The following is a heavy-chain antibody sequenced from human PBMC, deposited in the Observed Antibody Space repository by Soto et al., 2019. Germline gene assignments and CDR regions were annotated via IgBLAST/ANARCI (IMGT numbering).Heavy chain of an antibody. Sequence: EVQLVESGGGLVQPGGSLKLSCAASGFTFSGSAMHWVRQASGKGLEWVGRIRSKANSYATAYAASVKGRFTISRDDSKNTAYLQMNSLRAEDTAVYYCARDVRFDAFDIWGQGTMVTVSS. CDR2: IRSKANSYAT. J-gene: IGHJ3*02. V-gene: IGHV3-73*02. CDR1: GFTFSGSA. D-gene: IGHD3-3*01. CDR3: ARDVRFDAFDI.